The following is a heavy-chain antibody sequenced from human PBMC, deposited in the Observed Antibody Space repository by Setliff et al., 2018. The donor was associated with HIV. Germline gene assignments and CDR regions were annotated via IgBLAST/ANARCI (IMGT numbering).Heavy chain of an antibody. CDR1: GGSITGHY. V-gene: IGHV4-59*11. Sequence: SETLSLTCTVSGGSITGHYWSWIRQPSGKGLEWIGYIHYSGSSNYNPSLKSRVSISLDTSKKQVSLKLNSVTAADTAVYYCARGLSIFGVATPGFYSFMDVWGKGTTVTSP. CDR2: IHYSGSS. J-gene: IGHJ6*03. D-gene: IGHD3-3*01. CDR3: ARGLSIFGVATPGFYSFMDV.